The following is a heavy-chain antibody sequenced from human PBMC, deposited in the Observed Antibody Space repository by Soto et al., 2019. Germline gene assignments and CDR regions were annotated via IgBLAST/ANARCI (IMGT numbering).Heavy chain of an antibody. D-gene: IGHD3-10*01. Sequence: SETLSLTCTVSGGSISSYYWSWIRQPPGKGLEWIGYIYYSGSTNYNPSLKSRVTISVDTSKNQFSLKLSSVTAADTAVYYCARGGSGSYFGYFDYWGQGTLVTVSS. CDR2: IYYSGST. CDR3: ARGGSGSYFGYFDY. J-gene: IGHJ4*02. CDR1: GGSISSYY. V-gene: IGHV4-59*01.